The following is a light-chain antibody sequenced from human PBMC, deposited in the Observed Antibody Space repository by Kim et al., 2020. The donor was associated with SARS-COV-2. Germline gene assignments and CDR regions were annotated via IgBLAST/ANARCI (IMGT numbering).Light chain of an antibody. V-gene: IGLV1-44*01. CDR3: AAWDDSLTGPV. CDR2: TNN. CDR1: SSNIGSNT. Sequence: GQGVTISCSGSSSNIGSNTVNWYQQLPGTAPKLLIYTNNQRPSGVPDRFSGSKSGTSGSLAISGLQSEDEADYYCAAWDDSLTGPVFGGGTQLTVL. J-gene: IGLJ3*02.